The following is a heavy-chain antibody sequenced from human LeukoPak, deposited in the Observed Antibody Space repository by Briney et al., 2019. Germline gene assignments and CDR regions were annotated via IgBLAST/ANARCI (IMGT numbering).Heavy chain of an antibody. CDR1: GGTFSGYY. Sequence: SETLSLTCAVYGGTFSGYYWSWIRQSPGKGLEWIGSIYHSGSTYYNPSLKSRVTISVDTSKNQFSLKLSSVTAADTAVYYCARRVGVALDYWGQGTLVTVSS. V-gene: IGHV4-34*01. J-gene: IGHJ4*02. CDR2: IYHSGST. D-gene: IGHD2-21*01. CDR3: ARRVGVALDY.